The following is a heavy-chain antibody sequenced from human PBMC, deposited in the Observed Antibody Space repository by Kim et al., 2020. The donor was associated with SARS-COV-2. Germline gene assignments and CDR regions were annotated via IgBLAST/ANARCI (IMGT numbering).Heavy chain of an antibody. D-gene: IGHD3-16*01. CDR3: ARDAPTLLDTFDI. CDR1: GFTFSSYS. J-gene: IGHJ3*02. Sequence: LSLTCAASGFTFSSYSMNWVRQAPGKGLEWVSSISSSSSYIYYADSVKGRFTISRDNAKNSLYLQMNSLRAEDTAVYYCARDAPTLLDTFDIWGQGTMVTVSS. CDR2: ISSSSSYI. V-gene: IGHV3-21*01.